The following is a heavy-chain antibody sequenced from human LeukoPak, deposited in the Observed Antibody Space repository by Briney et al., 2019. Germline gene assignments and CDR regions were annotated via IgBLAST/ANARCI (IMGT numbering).Heavy chain of an antibody. J-gene: IGHJ4*02. D-gene: IGHD6-6*01. V-gene: IGHV4-38-2*01. Sequence: SETLSLTCAVSGYSISSGYYWGWIRQPPGKGLEWIGSIYHSGSTYYNPSLKSRVTISVDTSKNQFSLKLSSVTAADTAVYYCARYLGSSEFDYWGQGTLVTVSS. CDR2: IYHSGST. CDR3: ARYLGSSEFDY. CDR1: GYSISSGYY.